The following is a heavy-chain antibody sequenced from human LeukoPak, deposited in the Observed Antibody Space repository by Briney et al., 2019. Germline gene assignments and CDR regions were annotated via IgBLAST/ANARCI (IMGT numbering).Heavy chain of an antibody. CDR3: AKDVAGRWPLYYFDS. CDR2: ISWNTGTI. Sequence: GRSLGLSCAASGFILHDYAMHWVRQAPGKGLEWVSGISWNTGTIAYADSVKGRFTISRDNAKNSLYLQMNSLRAEDTAFYYCAKDVAGRWPLYYFDSWGQGTLVTVSS. D-gene: IGHD1-26*01. J-gene: IGHJ4*02. CDR1: GFILHDYA. V-gene: IGHV3-9*01.